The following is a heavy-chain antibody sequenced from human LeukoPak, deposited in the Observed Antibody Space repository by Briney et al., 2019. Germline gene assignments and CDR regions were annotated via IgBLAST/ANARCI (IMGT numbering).Heavy chain of an antibody. CDR2: ISSGSDTI. V-gene: IGHV3-48*01. CDR1: GFTFNSYT. D-gene: IGHD3-22*01. Sequence: HSGGSLRLSCAASGFTFNSYTMNWVRQAPGQGLEWVSFISSGSDTIYYADSVKGRFTISRDNAKNSLSLQMNSLSAKDTAVYFCARTYDHTGSHYYYYMDVWGKGTTVTVSS. J-gene: IGHJ6*03. CDR3: ARTYDHTGSHYYYYMDV.